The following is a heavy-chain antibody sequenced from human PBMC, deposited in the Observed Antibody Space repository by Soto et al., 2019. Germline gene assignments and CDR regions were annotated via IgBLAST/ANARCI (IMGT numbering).Heavy chain of an antibody. J-gene: IGHJ6*02. CDR1: GFSFNNFG. Sequence: GGSLRLSCAASGFSFNNFGIHWVRQAQGKGLEWVAVISYDGSNKYYADSVKGRFTISRDNSKNTLYLQMNSLRAEDTAVYYCAKDLYSNYVYFDPDYYYYGMDVWGQGTTVTVSS. CDR3: AKDLYSNYVYFDPDYYYYGMDV. V-gene: IGHV3-30*18. D-gene: IGHD4-4*01. CDR2: ISYDGSNK.